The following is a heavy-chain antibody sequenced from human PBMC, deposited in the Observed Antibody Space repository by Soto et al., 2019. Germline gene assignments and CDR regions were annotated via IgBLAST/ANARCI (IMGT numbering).Heavy chain of an antibody. Sequence: GGSLRLSCAASGLIFSNYWMSWVRQAPGMGLEWVANIRHDGSEKYYVDSVKGRFTISRDNTKNSLYLQVDSLRDEDTAVYYCAVFGRTTGFDYWGQGTLVTVSS. D-gene: IGHD4-17*01. J-gene: IGHJ4*02. CDR2: IRHDGSEK. CDR3: AVFGRTTGFDY. CDR1: GLIFSNYW. V-gene: IGHV3-7*01.